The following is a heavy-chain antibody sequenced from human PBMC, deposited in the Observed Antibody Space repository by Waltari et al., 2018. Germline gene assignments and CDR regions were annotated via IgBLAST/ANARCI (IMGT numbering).Heavy chain of an antibody. J-gene: IGHJ4*02. CDR2: IYYSGST. CDR1: GGSISSHY. Sequence: QVQLQESGPGLVKPSETLSLTCTVSGGSISSHYWSWIRQPPGKGLEWIGYIYYSGSTNYNPSLKSRVTISVDTSKNQFSLKLSSVTAADTAVYYCARYSAYSSGWYYFDYWGQGTLVTVSS. V-gene: IGHV4-59*11. D-gene: IGHD6-19*01. CDR3: ARYSAYSSGWYYFDY.